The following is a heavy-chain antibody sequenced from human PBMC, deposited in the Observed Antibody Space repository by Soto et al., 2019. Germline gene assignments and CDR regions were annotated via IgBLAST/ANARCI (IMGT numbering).Heavy chain of an antibody. V-gene: IGHV1-69*06. J-gene: IGHJ6*02. CDR2: IIPIFGTA. CDR3: ARELTDTAMAQRVDYYYYFGMDV. Sequence: SVKVSCKASGGTFSSYAISWVRQAPGQGLEWMGGIIPIFGTANYAQKLQGRVTITADKSTSTAYMELSSLRSEDTAVYYCARELTDTAMAQRVDYYYYFGMDVWGQGTTVTVSS. D-gene: IGHD5-18*01. CDR1: GGTFSSYA.